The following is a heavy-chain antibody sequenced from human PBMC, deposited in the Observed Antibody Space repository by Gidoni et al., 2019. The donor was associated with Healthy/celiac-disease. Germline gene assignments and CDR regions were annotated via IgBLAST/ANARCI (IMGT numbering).Heavy chain of an antibody. J-gene: IGHJ4*02. Sequence: EVQLVESGGGLVQPGGSLRLSCAASGFTFSSYSMKWVRQAPGKGLEWVSYISSSSSTIYYADSVKGRFTISRDNAKNSLYLQMNSLRDEDTAVYYCARDIDQMASSFFDYWGQGTLVTVSS. D-gene: IGHD2-2*01. CDR3: ARDIDQMASSFFDY. CDR2: ISSSSSTI. V-gene: IGHV3-48*02. CDR1: GFTFSSYS.